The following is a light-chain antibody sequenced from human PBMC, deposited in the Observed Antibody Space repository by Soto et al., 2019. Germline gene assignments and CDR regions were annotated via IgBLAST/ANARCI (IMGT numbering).Light chain of an antibody. CDR3: AAWDDSLNGVV. Sequence: QSVLTQPPSASGTPGQRVTISCSGSISNIGTYSVNWYQQLPGAAPKLLIYTNNQRPSEGPDRFSGSKSGTSAALAIRGLQSGDEANYYCAAWDDSLNGVVFGGGTKLTVL. V-gene: IGLV1-44*01. CDR2: TNN. CDR1: ISNIGTYS. J-gene: IGLJ2*01.